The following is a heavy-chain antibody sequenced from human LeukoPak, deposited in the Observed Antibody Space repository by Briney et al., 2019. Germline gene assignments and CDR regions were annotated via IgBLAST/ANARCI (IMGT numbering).Heavy chain of an antibody. J-gene: IGHJ3*02. CDR1: GFTFSSYG. V-gene: IGHV3-30*03. CDR2: ISYDGSNK. D-gene: IGHD3-10*01. Sequence: GRSLRLSCAASGFTFSSYGMHWVRQAPGKGLEWVAVISYDGSNKYYADSVKGRFTISRDNSKNTLFLQMSSLRADDTAVYYCARVLRGRRVNDAFDIWGQGTMVTVSS. CDR3: ARVLRGRRVNDAFDI.